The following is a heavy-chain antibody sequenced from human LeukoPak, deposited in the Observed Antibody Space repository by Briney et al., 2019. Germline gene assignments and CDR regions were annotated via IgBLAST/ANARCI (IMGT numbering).Heavy chain of an antibody. J-gene: IGHJ4*02. D-gene: IGHD5-12*01. CDR1: GFTFSSYS. CDR3: ARLWGDATIYDL. Sequence: PGGSLRLSCAASGFTFSSYSMNWVRQAPGKGLEWVSYISSSSSTIYYADSVKGRFTVSRDNAKNSLSLQANSLRVEDTAVYYCARLWGDATIYDLWGQGTLVTVSS. CDR2: ISSSSSTI. V-gene: IGHV3-48*04.